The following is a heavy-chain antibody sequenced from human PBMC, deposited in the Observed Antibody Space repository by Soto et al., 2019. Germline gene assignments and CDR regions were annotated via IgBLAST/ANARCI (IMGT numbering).Heavy chain of an antibody. CDR2: ISAYNGNT. V-gene: IGHV1-18*01. J-gene: IGHJ4*02. Sequence: ASVKVSCKASGYTFTSYGISWVRQALGQGLEWMGWISAYNGNTNYAQKLQGRVTMTTDTSTSTAYMELRSLRSDDTAAYYCARGSDYIWGSYSTVYFDYWGQGTLVTVSS. CDR3: ARGSDYIWGSYSTVYFDY. D-gene: IGHD3-16*01. CDR1: GYTFTSYG.